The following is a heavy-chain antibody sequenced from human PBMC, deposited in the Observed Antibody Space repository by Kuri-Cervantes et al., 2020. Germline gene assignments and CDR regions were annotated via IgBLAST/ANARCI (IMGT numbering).Heavy chain of an antibody. J-gene: IGHJ4*02. V-gene: IGHV3-9*01. D-gene: IGHD1-14*01. Sequence: GGSLRLSCAASGFTFDDYAMHWVRQAPGKGLEWVSGISWNSDKIDHADSVQGRFTISRDNAKKTLYLQMNSLRIEDTALYYCATWRNNFDYWGQGTLVTVSS. CDR3: ATWRNNFDY. CDR2: ISWNSDKI. CDR1: GFTFDDYA.